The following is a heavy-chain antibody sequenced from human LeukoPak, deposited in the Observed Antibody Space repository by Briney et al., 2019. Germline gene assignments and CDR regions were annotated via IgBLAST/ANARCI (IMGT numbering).Heavy chain of an antibody. CDR1: GFTFSDYY. D-gene: IGHD3-22*01. Sequence: GGSLRLSCAASGFTFSDYYMSWIRQAPGKGLEWVSYISSSGSTIYYADSVKGRFTISRDNAKNSPYLQMNSLRAEDTAVYYCARGTKLGYYDSSGSLGYWGQGTLVTVSS. CDR3: ARGTKLGYYDSSGSLGY. J-gene: IGHJ4*02. CDR2: ISSSGSTI. V-gene: IGHV3-11*04.